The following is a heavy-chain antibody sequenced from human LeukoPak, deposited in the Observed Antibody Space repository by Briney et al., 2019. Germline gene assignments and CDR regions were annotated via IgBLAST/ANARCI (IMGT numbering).Heavy chain of an antibody. CDR3: VRHNHMDV. CDR2: ISTYNGHT. CDR1: GYTFTSYG. Sequence: GASVKVSCKASGYTFTSYGISWVRQAPGQGLEWMGWISTYNGHTNYARKVQGRVTMTRDTSTSTVYMELSSLRSEDTAVYYCVRHNHMDVWGQGTTVTVSS. J-gene: IGHJ6*02. V-gene: IGHV1-18*01.